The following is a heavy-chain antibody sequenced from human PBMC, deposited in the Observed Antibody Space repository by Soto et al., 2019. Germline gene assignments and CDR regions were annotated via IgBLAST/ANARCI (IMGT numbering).Heavy chain of an antibody. CDR3: ARPGYSYSKSYYYYYGMDV. Sequence: QVQLVQSGAEVQKPGSSVKVSCKASGGTFSSYAISWVRQAPGQGLEWMGGIIPIFGTANYAQKFQGRVTITADKSTSTAYMELSSLRSEDTAVYYCARPGYSYSKSYYYYYGMDVWGQGTTVTVSS. V-gene: IGHV1-69*06. CDR1: GGTFSSYA. J-gene: IGHJ6*02. D-gene: IGHD5-18*01. CDR2: IIPIFGTA.